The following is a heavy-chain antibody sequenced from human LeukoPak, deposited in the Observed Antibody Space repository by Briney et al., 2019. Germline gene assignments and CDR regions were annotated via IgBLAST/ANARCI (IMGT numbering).Heavy chain of an antibody. V-gene: IGHV1-2*06. CDR3: ARALATNRPDAFDI. J-gene: IGHJ3*02. CDR2: INPNSGGT. CDR1: GGTFSSYA. Sequence: ASVKVSCKASGGTFSSYAISWVRQAPGQGLEWMGRINPNSGGTNYAQKFQGRVTMTRDTSISTAYMELSRLRSDDTAVYYCARALATNRPDAFDIWGQGTMVTVSS. D-gene: IGHD5-24*01.